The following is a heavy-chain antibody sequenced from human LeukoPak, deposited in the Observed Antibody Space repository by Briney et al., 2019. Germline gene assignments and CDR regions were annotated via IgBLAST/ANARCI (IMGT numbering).Heavy chain of an antibody. V-gene: IGHV3-48*04. J-gene: IGHJ4*02. CDR2: ISSSSSTI. Sequence: GGSLRLSCAASGFTFSSYSMNWVRQAPGKGLEWVSFISSSSSTIYYADSVKGRFTISRDNAKNSLYLQMNSLRAEDTAVYYCARDRGGSYSTIDYWGQGTLVTVSS. CDR1: GFTFSSYS. D-gene: IGHD1-26*01. CDR3: ARDRGGSYSTIDY.